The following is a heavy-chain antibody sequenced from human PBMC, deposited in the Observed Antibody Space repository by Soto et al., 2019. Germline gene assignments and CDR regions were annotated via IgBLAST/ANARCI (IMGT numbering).Heavy chain of an antibody. D-gene: IGHD6-13*01. CDR1: GFTFSSYG. V-gene: IGHV3-30*18. CDR3: AKKRSVFSSSWAPYFDY. CDR2: ISYDGSNK. J-gene: IGHJ4*02. Sequence: GGSLRLSCAASGFTFSSYGMHWVRQAPGKGLEWVAVISYDGSNKYYADSVKGRFTISRDNSKNTLYLQMNSLRAEDTAVYYCAKKRSVFSSSWAPYFDYWGQGTLVTVSS.